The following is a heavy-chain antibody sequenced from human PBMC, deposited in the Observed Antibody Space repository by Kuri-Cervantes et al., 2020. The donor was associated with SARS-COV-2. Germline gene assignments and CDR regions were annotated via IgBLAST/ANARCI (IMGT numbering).Heavy chain of an antibody. CDR1: GGSISSGSYY. D-gene: IGHD3-3*01. V-gene: IGHV4-61*10. CDR2: IYTSGST. Sequence: ESLKISCTVSGGSISSGSYYWSWIRQPAGKGLEWIGYIYTSGSTNYNPSLKSRVTISVDTSKNQFSLKLSSVTAADTAVYYCARAGPQYDPNWFDPWGQGTLVTVSS. J-gene: IGHJ5*02. CDR3: ARAGPQYDPNWFDP.